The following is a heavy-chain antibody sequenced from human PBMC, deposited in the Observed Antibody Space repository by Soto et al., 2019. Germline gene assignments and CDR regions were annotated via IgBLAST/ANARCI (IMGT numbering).Heavy chain of an antibody. CDR1: GFTFSSYA. CDR2: ISYDGSNK. Sequence: QVQLVESGGGVVQPGRSLRLSCAASGFTFSSYAIHWVRQAPGKGLEWVAVISYDGSNKYYADSVKGRFTISRDNSKNTLYLQMNSLGAEDTAVYYCARVGEAKRAMGGMDVWGQGTTVTVSS. J-gene: IGHJ6*02. CDR3: ARVGEAKRAMGGMDV. V-gene: IGHV3-30-3*01.